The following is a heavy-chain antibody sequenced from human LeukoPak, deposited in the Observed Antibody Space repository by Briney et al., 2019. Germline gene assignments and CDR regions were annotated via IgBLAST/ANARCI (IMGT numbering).Heavy chain of an antibody. Sequence: SETLSLTCAVYGGSFSGYYWSWLRQPPGKGLEWIGEINHSGSTNYNPSLKSRVTISVDTSKNQFSLKLSSVTAADTAVYYCARDPEGGSVNNWFDPWGQGTLVTVSS. CDR1: GGSFSGYY. V-gene: IGHV4-34*01. J-gene: IGHJ5*02. CDR3: ARDPEGGSVNNWFDP. CDR2: INHSGST. D-gene: IGHD3-10*01.